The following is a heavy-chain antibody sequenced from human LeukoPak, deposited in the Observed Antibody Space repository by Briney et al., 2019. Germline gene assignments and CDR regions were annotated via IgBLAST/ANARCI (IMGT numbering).Heavy chain of an antibody. CDR2: IYYSGST. CDR1: GGSISSYY. Sequence: SETLSLTCTVSGGSISSYYWSWIRQPPGKGLEWIGYIYYSGSTNYNPSLKSRVTMSVDTSKNQFSLKLSSVTAADTAVYYCARAEYSSGWYYDYWGQGTLVTVSS. J-gene: IGHJ4*02. D-gene: IGHD6-19*01. CDR3: ARAEYSSGWYYDY. V-gene: IGHV4-59*08.